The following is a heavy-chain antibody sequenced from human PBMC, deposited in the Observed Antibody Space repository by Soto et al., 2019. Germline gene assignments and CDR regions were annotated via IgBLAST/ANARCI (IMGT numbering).Heavy chain of an antibody. CDR1: GFSLSTSGVG. J-gene: IGHJ5*02. CDR3: APSPYYGSGIDWFDP. D-gene: IGHD3-10*01. Sequence: QITLKESGPTLVKPTQTLTLTCTFSGFSLSTSGVGVGWIRQPPGKALEWLALIYWDDDKRYSPSLKSRLTITKDTSKHQVVLTMTNLDPVDTATYYCAPSPYYGSGIDWFDPWGQGTLVTVSS. CDR2: IYWDDDK. V-gene: IGHV2-5*02.